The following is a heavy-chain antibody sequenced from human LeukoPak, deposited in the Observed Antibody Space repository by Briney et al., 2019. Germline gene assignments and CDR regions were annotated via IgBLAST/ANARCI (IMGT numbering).Heavy chain of an antibody. J-gene: IGHJ4*02. CDR1: GGSISSSSYY. V-gene: IGHV4-61*05. D-gene: IGHD3-10*01. Sequence: SETLSLTCTVSGGSISSSSYYWGWIRQPPGKGLEWIGYIYYSGSTNNNPSLKSRVTISVDTSKNQFSLKLSSVTAADTAVYYCARIHGSGSYYIDYWGQGTLVTVSS. CDR3: ARIHGSGSYYIDY. CDR2: IYYSGST.